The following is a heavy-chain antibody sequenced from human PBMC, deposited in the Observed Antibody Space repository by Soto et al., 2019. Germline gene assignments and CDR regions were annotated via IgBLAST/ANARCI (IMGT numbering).Heavy chain of an antibody. CDR2: INHSGST. D-gene: IGHD2-15*01. CDR3: ARGGYCSGGSCPSDY. J-gene: IGHJ4*02. Sequence: QVQLQQWGAGLLKPSETLSLTCAVYGGSFSGYYWSWIRQPPGKALEWIGEINHSGSTNYNPSLKSRVTISVDTSKNQFALKLSSVTAADTAVYYCARGGYCSGGSCPSDYWCQGTLVTVSS. CDR1: GGSFSGYY. V-gene: IGHV4-34*01.